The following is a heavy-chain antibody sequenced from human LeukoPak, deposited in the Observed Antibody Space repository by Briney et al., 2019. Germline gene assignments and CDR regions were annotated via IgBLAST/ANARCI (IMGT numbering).Heavy chain of an antibody. Sequence: SETLSLTCTVSGGSISIYYWSWIRQPPGKGLEWIGYIYHSGSTYYNPSLKSRVTISVDRSKNQFSLKLSSVTAADTAVYYCARAREVEPFDYYYMDVWGKGTTVTVSS. D-gene: IGHD1-26*01. CDR1: GGSISIYY. V-gene: IGHV4-59*12. CDR3: ARAREVEPFDYYYMDV. J-gene: IGHJ6*03. CDR2: IYHSGST.